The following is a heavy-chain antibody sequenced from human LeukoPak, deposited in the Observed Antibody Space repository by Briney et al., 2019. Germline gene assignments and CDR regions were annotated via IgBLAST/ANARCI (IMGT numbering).Heavy chain of an antibody. CDR3: ARGLTRQLWSKVNIFDY. D-gene: IGHD5-18*01. Sequence: SVKVSCKASGGTFSSYAISWVRQAPGQGLEWMGRIIPILGIANYAQKFQGRVTITADKSTSTAYMELSSLRSEDTAVYYCARGLTRQLWSKVNIFDYWGQGTLVTVSS. CDR2: IIPILGIA. CDR1: GGTFSSYA. V-gene: IGHV1-69*04. J-gene: IGHJ4*02.